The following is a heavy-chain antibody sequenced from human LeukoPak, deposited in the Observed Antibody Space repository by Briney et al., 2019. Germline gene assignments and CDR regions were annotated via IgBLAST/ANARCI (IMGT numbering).Heavy chain of an antibody. CDR3: ERELDTAMGLGAFDI. CDR2: IYYSGST. J-gene: IGHJ3*02. Sequence: SETLSLTCTVSGGSISSHYWSWIRQPPGKGLEWIGYIYYSGSTNYNPSLKSRVTISVDTSKNQFSLKLSSVTAADTAVYYCERELDTAMGLGAFDIWGQGTMVTVSS. V-gene: IGHV4-59*11. D-gene: IGHD5-18*01. CDR1: GGSISSHY.